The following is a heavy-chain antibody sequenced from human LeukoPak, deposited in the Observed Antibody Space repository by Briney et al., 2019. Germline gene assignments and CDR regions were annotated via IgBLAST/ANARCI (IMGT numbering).Heavy chain of an antibody. CDR2: ISWDGGST. CDR1: GFTFDDYA. J-gene: IGHJ5*02. D-gene: IGHD3-3*01. Sequence: GGSLRLSCAAFGFTFDDYAMHWVRQAPGKGLEWVSLISWDGGSTYYADCVKGRFTISRDNSKNSLYLQMNSLRAEDTAVYYCAKDQNRYYDFWSGYRKDTWGQGTLVTVSS. V-gene: IGHV3-43D*03. CDR3: AKDQNRYYDFWSGYRKDT.